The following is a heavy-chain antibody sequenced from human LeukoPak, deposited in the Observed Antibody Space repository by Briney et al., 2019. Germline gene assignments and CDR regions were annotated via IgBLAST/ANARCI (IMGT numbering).Heavy chain of an antibody. CDR3: ARPLGYCSSISCYLDV. J-gene: IGHJ6*03. D-gene: IGHD2-2*01. CDR2: INVNSGGT. CDR1: GYTFTGYY. Sequence: ASVKVSCKASGYTFTGYYMHWVRQAPGQGLEWMGGINVNSGGTNYAQKFQGRVTMTRDTSISTAYMELRRLRSDDTAVYYCARPLGYCSSISCYLDVWGKGATVTVSS. V-gene: IGHV1-2*02.